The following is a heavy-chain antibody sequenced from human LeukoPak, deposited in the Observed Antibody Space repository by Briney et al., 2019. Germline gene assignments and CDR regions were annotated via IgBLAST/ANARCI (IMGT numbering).Heavy chain of an antibody. Sequence: SETLSLTCAVSGGSISSGGYSWSWIRQPPGKGLEWIGYIYHSGSTYYNPSLKSRVTISVDTSKNQFSLKLSSVTAADTAVYYCARQAGYSSSWLDYWGQGTPVTVSS. D-gene: IGHD6-13*01. CDR1: GGSISSGGYS. J-gene: IGHJ4*02. CDR2: IYHSGST. CDR3: ARQAGYSSSWLDY. V-gene: IGHV4-30-2*03.